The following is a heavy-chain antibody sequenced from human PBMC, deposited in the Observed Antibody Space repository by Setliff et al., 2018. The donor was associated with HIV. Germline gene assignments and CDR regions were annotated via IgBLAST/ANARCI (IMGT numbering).Heavy chain of an antibody. Sequence: SETLSLTCSVSGDSISSGSYYWSWIRLPAGKGLEWIGQIHTTGSTNYNPSLKSRVTIPMDTSKNQFSLNLNSVTATDTAVYYCAKRTFGSGRLDPWGQGTLVTVS. V-gene: IGHV4-61*09. J-gene: IGHJ5*02. D-gene: IGHD3-16*01. CDR2: IHTTGST. CDR1: GDSISSGSYY. CDR3: AKRTFGSGRLDP.